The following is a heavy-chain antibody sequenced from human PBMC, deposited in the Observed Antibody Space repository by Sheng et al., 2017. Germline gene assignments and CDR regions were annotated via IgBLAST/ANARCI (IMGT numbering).Heavy chain of an antibody. CDR2: IYYSGST. V-gene: IGHV4-39*07. Sequence: HLQLQESGPGLVKPSETLSLTCTVSGDSVSSTVYYWGWIRQPPGKGLEWIGTIYYSGSTYYNPSLVSRVTISVDTSKNQFSLKMSSVTAADTAVYYCASLSPVKGGSGTYSYFDDWGRGTLVTVSS. J-gene: IGHJ4*02. CDR3: ASLSPVKGGSGTYSYFDD. D-gene: IGHD3-10*01. CDR1: GDSVSSTVYY.